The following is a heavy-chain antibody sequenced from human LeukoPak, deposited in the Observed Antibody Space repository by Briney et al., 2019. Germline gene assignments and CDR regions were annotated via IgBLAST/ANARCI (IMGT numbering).Heavy chain of an antibody. J-gene: IGHJ4*02. V-gene: IGHV4-34*01. CDR3: ARGRGRTYSSSWYPRGYFDY. CDR2: INHSGST. D-gene: IGHD6-13*01. CDR1: GGSFSGYY. Sequence: SETLSLTCAVYGGSFSGYYWSWIRQPPGEGLEWIGEINHSGSTNYNPSLKSRVTISVDTSKNQFSLKLSSVTAADTAVYYCARGRGRTYSSSWYPRGYFDYWGQGTLVTVSS.